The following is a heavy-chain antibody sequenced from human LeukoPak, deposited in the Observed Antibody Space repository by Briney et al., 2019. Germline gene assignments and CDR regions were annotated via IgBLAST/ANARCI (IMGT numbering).Heavy chain of an antibody. CDR2: ISGSGGST. V-gene: IGHV3-23*01. D-gene: IGHD4-17*01. CDR3: AKDPDDYGDYGDY. Sequence: GGSLRLSCVASGFTVSSNYMSWVRQAPGKGLEWVSAISGSGGSTYYADSVKGRFTISRDNSKNTLYLQMNSLRAEDTAVYYCAKDPDDYGDYGDYWGQGTLVTVSS. CDR1: GFTVSSNY. J-gene: IGHJ4*02.